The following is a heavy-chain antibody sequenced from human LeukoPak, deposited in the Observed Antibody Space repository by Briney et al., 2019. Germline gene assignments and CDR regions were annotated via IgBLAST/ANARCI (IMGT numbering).Heavy chain of an antibody. CDR2: ISYDGSNK. CDR1: GFTFSSYG. J-gene: IGHJ4*02. D-gene: IGHD6-19*01. Sequence: GGSLRLSCAASGFTFSSYGMHWVRQAPGKRLEWVAVISYDGSNKYYADSVKGRFTISRDNSKNTLYLQMNSLRAEDTAVYYCAKDLPGIAVAGLFDYWGQGTLVTVSS. V-gene: IGHV3-30*18. CDR3: AKDLPGIAVAGLFDY.